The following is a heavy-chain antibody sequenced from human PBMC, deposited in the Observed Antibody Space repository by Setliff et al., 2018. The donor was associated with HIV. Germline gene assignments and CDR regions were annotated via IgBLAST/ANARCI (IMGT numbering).Heavy chain of an antibody. J-gene: IGHJ4*02. Sequence: GGSLRLSCAASGFTFSNACMNWVRQAPRKGLEWVSYISSTSSTIYYADSVKGRFTISRDNAKNSLFLRMNSLRVEDTAVYYCAREGSGWDPGYWGQGSLVTVSS. CDR1: GFTFSNAC. D-gene: IGHD6-19*01. V-gene: IGHV3-48*01. CDR3: AREGSGWDPGY. CDR2: ISSTSSTI.